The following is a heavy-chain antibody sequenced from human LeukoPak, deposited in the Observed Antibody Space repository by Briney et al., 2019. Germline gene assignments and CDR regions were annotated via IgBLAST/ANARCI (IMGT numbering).Heavy chain of an antibody. D-gene: IGHD3-10*01. CDR1: GGSISSGGYY. Sequence: SETLSLTCTVSGGSISSGGYYGSWIRQHPGKGLEWIGYIYYSGSTYYNPSLKSRVTISVDTSKNQFSLKLSSVTAADTAVYYCARTSGGSGRYFDYWGQGTLVTVSS. J-gene: IGHJ4*02. CDR2: IYYSGST. CDR3: ARTSGGSGRYFDY. V-gene: IGHV4-31*03.